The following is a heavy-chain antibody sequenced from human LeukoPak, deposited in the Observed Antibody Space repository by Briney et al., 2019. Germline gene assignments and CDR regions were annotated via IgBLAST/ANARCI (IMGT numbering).Heavy chain of an antibody. V-gene: IGHV1-8*01. J-gene: IGHJ4*02. CDR3: ARDLWDY. CDR1: GYTFTSYD. D-gene: IGHD3-10*01. Sequence: ASVKVSRTASGYTFTSYDINWGQQATLQGLEWMGWMNPNSGNTGYAQKFQGRVTMTRNTSISTAYMELSSLRSEDTAVYYCARDLWDYWGQGTLVTVSS. CDR2: MNPNSGNT.